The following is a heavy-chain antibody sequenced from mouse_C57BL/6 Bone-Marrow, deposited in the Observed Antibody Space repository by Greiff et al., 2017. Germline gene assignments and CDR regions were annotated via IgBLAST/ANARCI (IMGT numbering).Heavy chain of an antibody. CDR1: GYTFTSYW. Sequence: VQLQQSGAELVKPGASVKLSCKASGYTFTSYWMHWVKQRPGRGLEWMGRIDPKSGGTKYNEKFKSKATLTVDKPSSTAYMQLSSLTSEDSAVYYCARWGLYSNSFAYWGQGTLVTVSA. D-gene: IGHD2-5*01. J-gene: IGHJ3*01. V-gene: IGHV1-72*01. CDR3: ARWGLYSNSFAY. CDR2: IDPKSGGT.